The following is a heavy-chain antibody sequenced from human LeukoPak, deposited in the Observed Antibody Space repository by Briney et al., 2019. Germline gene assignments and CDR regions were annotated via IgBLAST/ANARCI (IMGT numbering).Heavy chain of an antibody. J-gene: IGHJ4*02. CDR1: GFTFSSYA. CDR2: ISYDGSNK. V-gene: IGHV3-30*04. CDR3: AKIDSPRVGWRAPFDY. D-gene: IGHD6-19*01. Sequence: PGGSLRLSCAASGFTFSSYAMHWVRQAPGKGLEWVAVISYDGSNKYYADSVKGRFTISRDNSKNTLYLQLNNLGAEDTAVYFCAKIDSPRVGWRAPFDYWGQGTLVTVSS.